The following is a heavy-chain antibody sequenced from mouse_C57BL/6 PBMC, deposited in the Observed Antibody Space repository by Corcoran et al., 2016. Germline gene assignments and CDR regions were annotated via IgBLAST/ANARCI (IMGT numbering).Heavy chain of an antibody. Sequence: QIQLVQSGPELKKPGETVKISCKDSGYTFTTYGMSWVKQAPGKGLKWMGWINTYSGVPTYADDFKGRFAFSLETTASTAYLQINNLKNEETATYFCARSYDGYYGAMDYWGQGTSVTVSS. V-gene: IGHV9-3*01. CDR1: GYTFTTYG. D-gene: IGHD2-3*01. CDR3: ARSYDGYYGAMDY. CDR2: INTYSGVP. J-gene: IGHJ4*01.